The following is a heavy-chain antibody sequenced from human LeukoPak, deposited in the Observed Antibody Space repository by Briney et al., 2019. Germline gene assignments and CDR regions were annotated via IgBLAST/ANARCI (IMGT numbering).Heavy chain of an antibody. V-gene: IGHV3-21*01. D-gene: IGHD3-10*01. CDR2: ISTTSSSSYI. CDR1: GFTFSRYA. J-gene: IGHJ6*03. CDR3: ARVMAGYSYMDV. Sequence: GGSLRLSCAASGFTFSRYAMNWVRQAPGKGLEWVSSISTTSSSSYIHYADSMKGRFTVSRDNAKSSLYLQMNSLRAEDTAVYYCARVMAGYSYMDVWGKGTTVTVSS.